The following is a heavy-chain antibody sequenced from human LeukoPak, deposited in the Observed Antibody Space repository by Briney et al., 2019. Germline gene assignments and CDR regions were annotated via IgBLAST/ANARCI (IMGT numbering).Heavy chain of an antibody. V-gene: IGHV1-18*01. CDR3: ARGGFLGLDP. Sequence: ASVKVSCKASGYTFTTYGISWVRQAPGQGLEWMGWISAYNADTNYAQKFQGRVTMTRDTSISTAYMELSRLRSDDTAVYYCARGGFLGLDPWGQGTLVTVSS. CDR1: GYTFTTYG. CDR2: ISAYNADT. J-gene: IGHJ5*02. D-gene: IGHD2/OR15-2a*01.